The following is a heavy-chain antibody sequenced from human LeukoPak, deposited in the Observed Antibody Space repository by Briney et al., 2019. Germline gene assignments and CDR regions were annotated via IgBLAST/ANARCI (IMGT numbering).Heavy chain of an antibody. V-gene: IGHV3-74*01. CDR3: EMTAPYYYGMDV. CDR1: GFTFSSYW. D-gene: IGHD5-18*01. Sequence: GGSLRLSCAASGFTFSSYWMHWVRQAPGKGLVWVSRINSDGSSTSYADSVKGRFTISRDNAKNTLYLQMNSLRAEDTAVYYCEMTAPYYYGMDVWGQGTTATVSS. J-gene: IGHJ6*02. CDR2: INSDGSST.